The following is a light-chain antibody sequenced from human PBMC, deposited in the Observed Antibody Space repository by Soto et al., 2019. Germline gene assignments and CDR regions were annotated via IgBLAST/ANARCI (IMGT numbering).Light chain of an antibody. CDR2: KAS. V-gene: IGKV1-5*03. CDR1: QSIGSW. CDR3: QQYHDYPLT. J-gene: IGKJ4*01. Sequence: DIQMTQSPSTLSASVGDRVTITCRASQSIGSWLAWYQQKPGKAPKLLIYKASSLESGVPSRFSGSGSGIEFTLTISSLQPDDFATYYCQQYHDYPLTFGGGTKVEIK.